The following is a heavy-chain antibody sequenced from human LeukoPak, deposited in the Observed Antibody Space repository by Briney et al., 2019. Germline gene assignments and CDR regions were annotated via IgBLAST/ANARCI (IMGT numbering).Heavy chain of an antibody. V-gene: IGHV3-21*01. CDR3: ARDPTRPWELPY. J-gene: IGHJ4*02. D-gene: IGHD1-26*01. CDR2: ISSSSSYI. CDR1: GFTFSSYS. Sequence: GGSLRLSCAASGFTFSSYSMNWVRQAPGKGLEWVSSISSSSSYIYYADSVKGRFTISRDNAKNSLYLQMNSLRAEDTAVYYCARDPTRPWELPYWGQGTLVTVSS.